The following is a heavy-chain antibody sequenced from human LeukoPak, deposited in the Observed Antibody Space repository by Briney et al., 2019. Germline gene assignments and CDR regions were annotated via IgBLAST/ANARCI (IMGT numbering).Heavy chain of an antibody. CDR2: MYYTGST. D-gene: IGHD2-2*01. CDR1: GGSISSGDYY. V-gene: IGHV4-30-4*08. J-gene: IGHJ4*02. Sequence: SQTLSLTCTVSGGSISSGDYYWSWIRQPPGKGPEWIGYMYYTGSTYYNPSLKSRVTISVDTSKNQFSLKLSSVTAADTAVYYCARHLYPRDYFDYWGQGTLVTVSS. CDR3: ARHLYPRDYFDY.